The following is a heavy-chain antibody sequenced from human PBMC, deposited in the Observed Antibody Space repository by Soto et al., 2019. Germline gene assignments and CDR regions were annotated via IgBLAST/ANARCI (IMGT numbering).Heavy chain of an antibody. J-gene: IGHJ6*02. Sequence: ASVKVSCKASGYTFTSYGISWVRQAPGQGLEWMGWISAYNGNTNYAQKLQGRVTMTTDTSTSTAYMELRSPRSDDTAVYYCARDTYYYDSSGYLSGGMDVWGQGTTVTVSS. CDR2: ISAYNGNT. D-gene: IGHD3-22*01. CDR3: ARDTYYYDSSGYLSGGMDV. CDR1: GYTFTSYG. V-gene: IGHV1-18*01.